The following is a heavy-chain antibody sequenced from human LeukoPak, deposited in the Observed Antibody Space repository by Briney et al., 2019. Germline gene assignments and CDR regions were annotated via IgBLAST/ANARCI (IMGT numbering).Heavy chain of an antibody. CDR3: ARGCSSTSCYTEDAFDI. J-gene: IGHJ3*02. D-gene: IGHD2-2*02. CDR2: INPNSGGT. V-gene: IGHV1-2*02. Sequence: ASAKVSCKASGYTFTGYYMHWVRQAPGRGLEWMGWINPNSGGTNYAQKFQGRVTMTRDTSISTAYMELSRLRSDDTAVYYCARGCSSTSCYTEDAFDIWGQGTMVTVSS. CDR1: GYTFTGYY.